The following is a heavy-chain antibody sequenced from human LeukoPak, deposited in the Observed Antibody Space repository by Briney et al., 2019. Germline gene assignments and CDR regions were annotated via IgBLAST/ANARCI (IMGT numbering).Heavy chain of an antibody. J-gene: IGHJ4*02. CDR1: VFTFSSYW. Sequence: PGGSLRLSCAASVFTFSSYWMSWVRQAPGKGLEWVANIRQDGSEKYYVDSVKGQFTISRDNAKNSLYLQMTSLRAEDTAVYYCARENRSTSCCFDYWGQGTLVTVSS. V-gene: IGHV3-7*01. CDR2: IRQDGSEK. D-gene: IGHD2-2*01. CDR3: ARENRSTSCCFDY.